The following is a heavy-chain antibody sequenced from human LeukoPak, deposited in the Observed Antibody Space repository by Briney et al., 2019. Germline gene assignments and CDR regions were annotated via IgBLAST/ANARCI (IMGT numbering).Heavy chain of an antibody. V-gene: IGHV4-59*08. J-gene: IGHJ6*02. Sequence: SETLSLTCTVSGGSISSYYWSWIRQPPGKGLEWIGYIYYSGSTNYNPSLKSRDTISVDTSKNQFSLKLSSVTAADTAVYYCARQYYYDTTYGMDVWGQGTTVTVSS. CDR2: IYYSGST. CDR1: GGSISSYY. D-gene: IGHD3-22*01. CDR3: ARQYYYDTTYGMDV.